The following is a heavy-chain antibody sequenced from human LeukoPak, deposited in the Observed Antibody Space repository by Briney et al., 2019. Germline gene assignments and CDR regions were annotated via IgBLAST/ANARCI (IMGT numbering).Heavy chain of an antibody. CDR2: IYHSGST. CDR1: GGSISSNNW. V-gene: IGHV4-4*02. Sequence: SGTLSLTCAVSGGSISSNNWWWSWVRQPPGKGLEWIGEIYHSGSTNYNPSLKSRVTISVDTSKNQFSLKLSSVTAADTAVYYCASSFYDFWGNMDVWGKGTTVTVSS. CDR3: ASSFYDFWGNMDV. D-gene: IGHD3-3*01. J-gene: IGHJ6*03.